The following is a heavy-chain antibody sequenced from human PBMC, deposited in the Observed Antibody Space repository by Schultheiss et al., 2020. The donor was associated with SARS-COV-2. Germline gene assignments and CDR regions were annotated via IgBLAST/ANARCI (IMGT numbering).Heavy chain of an antibody. J-gene: IGHJ4*02. D-gene: IGHD4-17*01. CDR2: FYYRGST. CDR3: AKDEAFYGDYTTCYFDY. V-gene: IGHV4-59*12. CDR1: GGSISSYY. Sequence: SQTLSLTCTVSGGSISSYYWSWIRQPPGKGLEWIGYFYYRGSTHYNPSLKSRVTISVDTSKNQFSLKLSSVTAADTAVYYCAKDEAFYGDYTTCYFDYWGQGTLVTVSS.